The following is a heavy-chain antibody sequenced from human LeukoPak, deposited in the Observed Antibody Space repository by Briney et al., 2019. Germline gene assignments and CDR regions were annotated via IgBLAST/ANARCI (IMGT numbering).Heavy chain of an antibody. CDR2: INPSGGST. CDR3: ARDFAYGSGSTHFDH. D-gene: IGHD3-10*01. Sequence: GASVKVSCKASGYTFTSYYMHWVRQAPGQGLEWMGIINPSGGSTNYAQKFQGRVTMTRVTSTSTVHMELSSLRSEDTAVYYCARDFAYGSGSTHFDHWGQGTLVTVSS. V-gene: IGHV1-46*01. J-gene: IGHJ4*02. CDR1: GYTFTSYY.